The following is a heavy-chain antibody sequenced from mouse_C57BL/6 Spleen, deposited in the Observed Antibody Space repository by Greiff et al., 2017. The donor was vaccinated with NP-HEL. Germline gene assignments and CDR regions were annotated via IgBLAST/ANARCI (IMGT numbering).Heavy chain of an antibody. Sequence: QVQLQQSGAELVKPGASVKISCKASGYAFSSYWMNWVKQRPGKGLEWIGQIYPGDGDTNYNGKFKGKATLTADKSSSTAYMQLSSLTSEDSAVYFCARWGDSPHYFDYWGQGTTLTVSS. CDR1: GYAFSSYW. V-gene: IGHV1-80*01. CDR3: ARWGDSPHYFDY. CDR2: IYPGDGDT. J-gene: IGHJ2*01.